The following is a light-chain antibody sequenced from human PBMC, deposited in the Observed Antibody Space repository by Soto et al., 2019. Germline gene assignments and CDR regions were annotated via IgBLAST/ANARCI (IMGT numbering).Light chain of an antibody. CDR3: QQRANPIT. CDR1: RTVGSY. Sequence: ETVLTQSPATLSVSLGERATLSFRASRTVGSYLAWYQQKPGQAPRLLIYDVSTRAPGTPPRFIDGGSETDFTLTITSREPDDFAVYSCQQRANPITFGQGTRLEIK. CDR2: DVS. V-gene: IGKV3-11*01. J-gene: IGKJ5*01.